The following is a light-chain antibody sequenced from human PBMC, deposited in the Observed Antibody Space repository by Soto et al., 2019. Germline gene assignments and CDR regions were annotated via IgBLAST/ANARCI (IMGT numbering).Light chain of an antibody. V-gene: IGLV2-14*01. CDR3: SSWTSSSSYV. CDR2: DVS. Sequence: QSALTQPASVSGAPGQSIAISCTGTSSDVGGYNSVSWYQQYPGKAPKLMIHDVSNRPSGVSDRFSGSKSGNTASLTISGVQAEDEADYYCSSWTSSSSYVFGSGTKVTVL. CDR1: SSDVGGYNS. J-gene: IGLJ1*01.